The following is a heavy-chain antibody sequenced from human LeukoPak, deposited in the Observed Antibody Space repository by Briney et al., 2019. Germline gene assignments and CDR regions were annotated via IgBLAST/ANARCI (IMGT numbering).Heavy chain of an antibody. CDR3: AKGGYTYGGRLFDY. CDR2: ISGDGGAT. Sequence: ETLSLTCTVSGGSISSYYWSWIRQPPGKGLEWVSFISGDGGATYYADSAKGRFTISRDNGRKSLYLQMDSLRTEDTALYYCAKGGYTYGGRLFDYWGQGTLVTVSS. D-gene: IGHD5-18*01. CDR1: GGSISSYY. J-gene: IGHJ4*02. V-gene: IGHV3-43*02.